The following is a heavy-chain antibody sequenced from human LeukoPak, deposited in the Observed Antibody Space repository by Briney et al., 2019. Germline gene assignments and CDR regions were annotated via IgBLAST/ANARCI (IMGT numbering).Heavy chain of an antibody. CDR3: ARDIFKGTNWFDP. D-gene: IGHD2-15*01. CDR1: GVSISSGGYY. J-gene: IGHJ5*02. CDR2: IYYSGST. Sequence: SQTLSLTCTVSGVSISSGGYYWSWIRQHPGKGLEWIGYIYYSGSTYYNPSLKSRVTISVDTSNNQFSLKLSSVTAADTAVYYCARDIFKGTNWFDPWCQGTLVTVSS. V-gene: IGHV4-31*03.